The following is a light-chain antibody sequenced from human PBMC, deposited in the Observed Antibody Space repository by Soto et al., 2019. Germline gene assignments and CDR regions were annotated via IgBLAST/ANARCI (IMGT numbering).Light chain of an antibody. CDR2: DAS. J-gene: IGKJ1*01. CDR1: QSVSSY. V-gene: IGKV3-11*01. Sequence: EIVLTQSPATLSLSPGERATLSCRPSQSVSSYLAWYQQKPGQAPRLLIYDASHRATGIPARFSGSGSGTYFTLTTSSLEPEDFAVYYCQHRSNWLWTFGQGTKVEI. CDR3: QHRSNWLWT.